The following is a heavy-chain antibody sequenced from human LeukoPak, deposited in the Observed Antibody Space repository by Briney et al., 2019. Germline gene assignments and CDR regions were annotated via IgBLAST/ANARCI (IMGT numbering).Heavy chain of an antibody. CDR1: GYTFTSYA. CDR2: MNPNSGNT. J-gene: IGHJ5*02. D-gene: IGHD6-13*01. Sequence: ASVKVSCKASGYTFTSYAMHWVRQAPGQRLEWMGWMNPNSGNTGYAQKFQGRVTMTRNTSISTAYMELSSLRSEDTAVYYCARGQALAAAAPRPFDPWGQGTLVTVSS. CDR3: ARGQALAAAAPRPFDP. V-gene: IGHV1-8*02.